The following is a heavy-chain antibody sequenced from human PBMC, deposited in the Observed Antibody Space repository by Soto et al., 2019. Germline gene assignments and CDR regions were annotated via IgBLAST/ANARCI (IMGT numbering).Heavy chain of an antibody. CDR2: IRQEGSEN. V-gene: IGHV3-7*01. D-gene: IGHD2-21*01. CDR1: GFTFTTYW. J-gene: IGHJ4*02. Sequence: GGSLRLSCAASGFTFTTYWISWVRQAPGKGLEWVATIRQEGSENHCVDSVKGRFTVSRDNAKNSLYLQMTSLRDDDTAVYYCACSFCGCNTPGSVHWCPGTLVTV. CDR3: ACSFCGCNTPGSVH.